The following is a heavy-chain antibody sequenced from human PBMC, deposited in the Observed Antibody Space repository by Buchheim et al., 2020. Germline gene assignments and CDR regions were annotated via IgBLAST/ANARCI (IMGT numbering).Heavy chain of an antibody. Sequence: QVQLQQWGAGLLKPSETLSLTCAVYGGSFSGYYWSWIRQPPGKGLEWIGEINHSGSTNYNPSLKSRVTISVDTSKNQFSLKLRSVTAADTAVYYCARGRRGWYTNWFDPWGQGTL. CDR3: ARGRRGWYTNWFDP. V-gene: IGHV4-34*01. CDR1: GGSFSGYY. CDR2: INHSGST. D-gene: IGHD6-19*01. J-gene: IGHJ5*02.